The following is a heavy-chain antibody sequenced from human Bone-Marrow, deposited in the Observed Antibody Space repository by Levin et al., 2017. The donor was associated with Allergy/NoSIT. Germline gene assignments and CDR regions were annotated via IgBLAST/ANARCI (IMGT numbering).Heavy chain of an antibody. V-gene: IGHV4-38-2*02. CDR3: ARTDTVMTHDY. D-gene: IGHD5-18*01. CDR2: MFHNGKT. CDR1: NGSIGSGYY. Sequence: PGGSLRLSCTVSNGSIGSGYYWGWIRQPPGKGLEWIASMFHNGKTYYNPALQRRVSMSIDTSKQHFSLRLTSVTAADTAVYYCARTDTVMTHDYWGLGTLVTVSS. J-gene: IGHJ4*02.